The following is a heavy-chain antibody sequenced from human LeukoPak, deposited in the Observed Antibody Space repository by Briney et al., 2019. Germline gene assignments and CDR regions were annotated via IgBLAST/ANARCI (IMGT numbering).Heavy chain of an antibody. CDR1: GFTFSSYA. J-gene: IGHJ6*02. Sequence: GGSLRLSCAAPGFTFSSYAMSWVRQAPGKGLEWVSAISGSGGSTYYADSVKGRFTISRDNSKNTLYLQMNSLRAEDTAVYYLSEGFPPHEYCSGGSCYYVDYGMDVWGQGTTVTVSS. D-gene: IGHD2-15*01. V-gene: IGHV3-23*01. CDR3: SEGFPPHEYCSGGSCYYVDYGMDV. CDR2: ISGSGGST.